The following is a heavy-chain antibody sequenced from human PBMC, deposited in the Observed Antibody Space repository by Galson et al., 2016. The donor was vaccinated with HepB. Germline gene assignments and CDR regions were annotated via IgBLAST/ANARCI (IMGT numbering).Heavy chain of an antibody. D-gene: IGHD3-16*01. Sequence: SLRLSCAASGFTLSNYYMSWIRQAPGKGLEWVSYIGSIGTTITIHYADSVKGRFTISRDNSKNTLYLQMNSLRAEDTAVYYCTRDGGVKVGGDYWGQGTLVTVSS. V-gene: IGHV3-11*01. J-gene: IGHJ4*02. CDR3: TRDGGVKVGGDY. CDR2: IGSIGTTITI. CDR1: GFTLSNYY.